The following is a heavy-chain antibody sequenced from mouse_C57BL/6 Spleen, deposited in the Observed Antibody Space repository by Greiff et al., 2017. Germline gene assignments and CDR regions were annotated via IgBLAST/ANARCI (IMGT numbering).Heavy chain of an antibody. D-gene: IGHD3-3*01. CDR2: ISDGGSYT. CDR1: GFTFSSYA. Sequence: EVKLMESGGGLVKPGGSLKLSCAASGFTFSSYAMSWVRQTPEKRLEWVATISDGGSYTYYPDNVKGRFTISRDNAKNNLYLQMSHLKSEDTAMYYCARGGPGFAYWGQGTLVTVSA. V-gene: IGHV5-4*03. J-gene: IGHJ3*01. CDR3: ARGGPGFAY.